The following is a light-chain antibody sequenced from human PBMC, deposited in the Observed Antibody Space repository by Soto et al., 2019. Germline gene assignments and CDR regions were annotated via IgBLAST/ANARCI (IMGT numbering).Light chain of an antibody. Sequence: DIQMTQSPSTLSASVGDRVTITCLASQPIGVWLAWYQQRPGQSPKVLIYDASSLESGVPSRFSGSGSETEFTLTISSLQPDDFATYYCQQYNNYPWTFGQGTKVEVK. J-gene: IGKJ1*01. V-gene: IGKV1-5*01. CDR2: DAS. CDR3: QQYNNYPWT. CDR1: QPIGVW.